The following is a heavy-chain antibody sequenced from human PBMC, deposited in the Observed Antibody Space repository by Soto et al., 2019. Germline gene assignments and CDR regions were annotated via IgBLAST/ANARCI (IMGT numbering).Heavy chain of an antibody. J-gene: IGHJ1*01. CDR2: INHSGST. D-gene: IGHD4-17*01. CDR1: GGSFSGYY. Sequence: SETLSLTCAVYGGSFSGYYWSWIRQPPGKGLEWIGEINHSGSTNYNPSLKSRVTISVDTSKNQFSLKLSSVTAADTAVYYCARLRNDYGVPEYFQHWGQGTLVTVSS. CDR3: ARLRNDYGVPEYFQH. V-gene: IGHV4-34*01.